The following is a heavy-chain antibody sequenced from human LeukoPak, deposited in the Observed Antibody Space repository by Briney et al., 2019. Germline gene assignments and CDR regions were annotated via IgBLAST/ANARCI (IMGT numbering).Heavy chain of an antibody. CDR1: GFIFRQYT. V-gene: IGHV3-11*04. J-gene: IGHJ4*02. Sequence: GGSLRLSCAASGFIFRQYTMAWIRQAPGKGLEWVSYISGYGSLMWFADSVKGRFTISRDNAENSVVLEMNSLRVEDTAIYYCARASEWSSGSQLLPAHWGQGTLVTASS. CDR2: ISGYGSLM. CDR3: ARASEWSSGSQLLPAH. D-gene: IGHD2-8*01.